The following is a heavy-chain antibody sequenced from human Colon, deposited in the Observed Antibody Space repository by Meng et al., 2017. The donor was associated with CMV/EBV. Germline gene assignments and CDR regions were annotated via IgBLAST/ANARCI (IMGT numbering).Heavy chain of an antibody. CDR2: LYYTGAT. D-gene: IGHD3-3*01. J-gene: IGHJ4*02. Sequence: SETLSLTCAVSGDPVNSQTNYWGWIRQSPGKGLEWIGSLYYTGATFYNPSLKNRVTLSGDMSKNQLSLKLNSVTAADTAVYYCTRLSRGGDYTVDYWGQGTLVTVSS. CDR1: GDPVNSQTNY. CDR3: TRLSRGGDYTVDY. V-gene: IGHV4-39*07.